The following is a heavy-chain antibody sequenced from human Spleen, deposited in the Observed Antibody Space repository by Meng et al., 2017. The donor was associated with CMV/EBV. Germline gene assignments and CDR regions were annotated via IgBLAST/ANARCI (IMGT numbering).Heavy chain of an antibody. Sequence: ASVKVSCKASGYTFTSYGISWVRQAPGQGLEWMGWISAYNGNTNYAQKLQGRVTMTTDTSTSTAYMEQRSLRSDDTAVYYCARDIHDFWVRDGMDVWGQGTTVTVSS. V-gene: IGHV1-18*01. CDR3: ARDIHDFWVRDGMDV. CDR2: ISAYNGNT. J-gene: IGHJ6*02. D-gene: IGHD3-3*01. CDR1: GYTFTSYG.